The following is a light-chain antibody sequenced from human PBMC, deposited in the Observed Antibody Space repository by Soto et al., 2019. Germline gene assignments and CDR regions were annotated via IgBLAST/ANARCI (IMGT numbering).Light chain of an antibody. CDR1: SSNIGEYY. Sequence: QSVLTQPPSVSAAPGQKVTMSCSGSSSNIGEYYVSWHQQLPGTAPELLIYENDKRPSGIPDRFSGSKSGTSATLDITGLQTGDEADYYCGTWDSSLTTFVFGTGTKLTVL. CDR2: END. J-gene: IGLJ1*01. V-gene: IGLV1-51*02. CDR3: GTWDSSLTTFV.